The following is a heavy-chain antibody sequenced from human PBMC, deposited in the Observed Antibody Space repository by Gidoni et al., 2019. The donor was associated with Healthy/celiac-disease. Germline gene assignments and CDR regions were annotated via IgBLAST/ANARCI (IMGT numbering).Heavy chain of an antibody. CDR3: ARGGRVAARQFDC. CDR1: GYSISSGYY. Sequence: QVQLQESGPGLVKPPETLSLTCAVSGYSISSGYYWGWVRQPPGQGVTWIGSIYHSGSTCYSPSLEGRVTISIDTSKNQFSLKLSSVTAADTAVYYCARGGRVAARQFDCWGQGTLVTVSS. V-gene: IGHV4-38-2*01. CDR2: IYHSGST. J-gene: IGHJ4*02. D-gene: IGHD6-6*01.